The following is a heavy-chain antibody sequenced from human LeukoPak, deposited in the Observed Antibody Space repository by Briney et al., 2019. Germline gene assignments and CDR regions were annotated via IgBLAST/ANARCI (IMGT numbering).Heavy chain of an antibody. CDR2: IYTSGST. J-gene: IGHJ3*01. CDR1: GGSISSYY. D-gene: IGHD3-10*01. CDR3: TRSDGYGLVGI. V-gene: IGHV4-4*07. Sequence: SETLSLTCTVSGGSISSYYWSWIRQPAGKGLEWIGRIYTSGSTNYNPSLKSRVTMSVDTSKNHFSLTLSSVTAADTAVYYCTRSDGYGLVGIWGQGTMVTVSS.